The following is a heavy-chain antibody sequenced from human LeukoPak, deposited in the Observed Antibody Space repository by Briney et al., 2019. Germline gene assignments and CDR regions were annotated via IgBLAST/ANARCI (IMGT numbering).Heavy chain of an antibody. Sequence: GSLRLSCTVSGFTVSSNSMSWIRQPPGKGLEWIGEINHSGSTNYNPSLKSRVTISVDTSKNQFSLKLSSVTAADTAVYYCARLTPRWFTFGGVIVPYYFDYWGQGTLVTVSS. J-gene: IGHJ4*02. CDR2: INHSGST. D-gene: IGHD3-16*02. V-gene: IGHV4-34*01. CDR3: ARLTPRWFTFGGVIVPYYFDY. CDR1: GFTVSSNS.